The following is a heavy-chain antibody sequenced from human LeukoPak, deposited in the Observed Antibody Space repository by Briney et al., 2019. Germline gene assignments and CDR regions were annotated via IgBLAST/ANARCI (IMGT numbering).Heavy chain of an antibody. V-gene: IGHV1-8*01. CDR1: GYTFASYD. CDR2: MNPNSGNT. J-gene: IGHJ6*02. D-gene: IGHD3-16*01. CDR3: ARGASIIGNYYYYGMDV. Sequence: ASVKVSCKASGYTFASYDINWVRQATGQGLEWMGWMNPNSGNTGYAQKFQGRVTMTRNTSISTAYMELSSLRSEDTALYYCARGASIIGNYYYYGMDVWGQGTTVTVSS.